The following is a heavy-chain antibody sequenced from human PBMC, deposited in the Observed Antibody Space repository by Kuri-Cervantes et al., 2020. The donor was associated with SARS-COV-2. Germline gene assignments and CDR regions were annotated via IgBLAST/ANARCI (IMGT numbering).Heavy chain of an antibody. D-gene: IGHD3-3*01. CDR3: ARASLDLTIFGVAYDAFDI. Sequence: GGSLRLSCAASGFTFSDYYMSWIRQALGKGLEWVSYISSSGSTIYYADSVKGRFTISRDNAKNTLYLQMNSLRAEDTAVYYCARASLDLTIFGVAYDAFDIWGQGTMVTVSS. CDR1: GFTFSDYY. J-gene: IGHJ3*02. V-gene: IGHV3-11*04. CDR2: ISSSGSTI.